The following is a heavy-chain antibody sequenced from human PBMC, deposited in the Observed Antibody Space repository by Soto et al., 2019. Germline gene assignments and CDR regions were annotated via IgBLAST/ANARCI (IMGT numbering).Heavy chain of an antibody. J-gene: IGHJ1*01. V-gene: IGHV3-23*01. CDR2: ISGSGGTT. Sequence: EVQLLESGGDLVQPEGSLRLSCAASGFTFSSYAMSWVRQAQGKGLEWVSGISGSGGTTYYADSVKGRFTISRDISKNSLYVQMNSLIAQGTDVYYCAKDQAAAGTISTYFQYCGQGTMVTVSS. D-gene: IGHD6-13*01. CDR3: AKDQAAAGTISTYFQY. CDR1: GFTFSSYA.